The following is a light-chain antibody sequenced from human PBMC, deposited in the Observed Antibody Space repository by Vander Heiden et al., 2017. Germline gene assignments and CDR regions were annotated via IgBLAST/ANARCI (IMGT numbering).Light chain of an antibody. CDR3: QQYGSSPLT. CDR1: QSVSSSY. V-gene: IGKV3-20*01. J-gene: IGKJ4*01. CDR2: GAS. Sequence: VLTLSPGTLSLSPGERATLSCRASQSVSSSYLAWYQQKPGQAPRLLIYGASSRATGIPDRFSGSGSGTDFTLTISRLEPEDFAVYYCQQYGSSPLTFGGGTKVEIK.